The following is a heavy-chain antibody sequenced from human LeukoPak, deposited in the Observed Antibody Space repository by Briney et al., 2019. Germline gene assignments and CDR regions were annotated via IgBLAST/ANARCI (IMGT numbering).Heavy chain of an antibody. V-gene: IGHV1-46*01. CDR3: ARDRSVPAANYYFDY. J-gene: IGHJ4*02. CDR2: INPSGGST. CDR1: GYTFTSYY. Sequence: ASVTVSCKASGYTFTSYYMHWVRQAPGQGLEWMGIINPSGGSTSYAQKFQGRVTMTRDMSTSTVYMELSSLRSEDTAVYYCARDRSVPAANYYFDYWGQGTLVTVSS. D-gene: IGHD2-2*01.